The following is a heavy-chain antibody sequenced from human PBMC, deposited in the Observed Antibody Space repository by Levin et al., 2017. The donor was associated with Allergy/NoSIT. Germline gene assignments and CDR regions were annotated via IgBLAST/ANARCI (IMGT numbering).Heavy chain of an antibody. V-gene: IGHV4-30-4*01. CDR2: VFYSGSS. J-gene: IGHJ3*02. CDR1: GASITSSADYY. Sequence: TPSETLSLTCTVSGASITSSADYYWSWIRQPPGKGLEWIGYVFYSGSSYYNPSLKSRTVLSVDTSKNQFSLKLSSVTAADTAVYYCARDHEQPLRAFDIWGQGTVVTVSS. D-gene: IGHD1/OR15-1a*01. CDR3: ARDHEQPLRAFDI.